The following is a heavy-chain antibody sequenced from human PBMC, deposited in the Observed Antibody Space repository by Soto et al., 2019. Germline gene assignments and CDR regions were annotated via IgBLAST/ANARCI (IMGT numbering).Heavy chain of an antibody. CDR1: GFTVSSYD. J-gene: IGHJ5*02. CDR2: IGTAGDT. Sequence: PXGSLRLTFAASGFTVSSYDMHWVRQATGKGLEWVSAIGTAGDTYYPGSVKGRFTISRENAKNSLYLQMNSLRAGDTAVYYCARVGDSGSYGSWGQGTLVTVS. CDR3: ARVGDSGSYGS. V-gene: IGHV3-13*01. D-gene: IGHD3-10*01.